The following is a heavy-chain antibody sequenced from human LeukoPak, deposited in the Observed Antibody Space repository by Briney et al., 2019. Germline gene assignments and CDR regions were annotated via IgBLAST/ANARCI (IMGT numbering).Heavy chain of an antibody. CDR3: ARADVDTVK. J-gene: IGHJ4*02. D-gene: IGHD5-18*01. Sequence: PSETLSLTCTVSGGSISSSSYYWGWIRQPPGKGLEWIGSIYYSGSTYYNPSLKSRVTISVDTSKNQFSLKLSSVTAADTAVYYCARADVDTVKWGQGTLVTVSS. V-gene: IGHV4-39*07. CDR2: IYYSGST. CDR1: GGSISSSSYY.